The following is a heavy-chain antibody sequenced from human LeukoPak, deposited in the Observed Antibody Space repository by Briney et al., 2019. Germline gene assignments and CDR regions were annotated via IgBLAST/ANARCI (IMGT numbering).Heavy chain of an antibody. Sequence: GGSLRLSCAASGFTFSNYAMNWVRQAPGKGLEWVSTISGGGGTTYYADSVKGRFTISRDSSKNTLYLQMNSLRAEDTAVYYCARDRKAAAGTSGYWGQGTLVTVSS. CDR2: ISGGGGTT. V-gene: IGHV3-23*01. CDR1: GFTFSNYA. CDR3: ARDRKAAAGTSGY. D-gene: IGHD6-13*01. J-gene: IGHJ4*02.